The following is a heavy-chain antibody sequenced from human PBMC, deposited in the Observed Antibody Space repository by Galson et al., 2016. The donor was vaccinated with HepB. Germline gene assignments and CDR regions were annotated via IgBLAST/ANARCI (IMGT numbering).Heavy chain of an antibody. Sequence: QSGAEVKKSGESLTTSCKVSGNTLTEFPMHWVRQTPEKGLEWMGAFDPENGGTVYARNFQGRVTMTGDTSTDTAYMELRGLRSEATAVYYCASLRASPHDFKTKAPAHYYFYGLDVWGQGTTVTVSS. V-gene: IGHV1-24*01. D-gene: IGHD3-3*01. CDR3: ASLRASPHDFKTKAPAHYYFYGLDV. CDR1: GNTLTEFP. J-gene: IGHJ6*02. CDR2: FDPENGGT.